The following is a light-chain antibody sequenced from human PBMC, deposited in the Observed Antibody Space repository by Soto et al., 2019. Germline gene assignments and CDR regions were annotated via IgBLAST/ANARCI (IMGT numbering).Light chain of an antibody. Sequence: EIVMTQSPATLSVSPVEGATLSCKVSQSLTSGYLAWYQQKPGQAPRILIYAASSRAPGIPDRFSGSGSGTDFSLTISRLEPEDFALYYCHQYDTSPRTFGQGTKVDI. V-gene: IGKV3-20*01. CDR3: HQYDTSPRT. CDR2: AAS. CDR1: QSLTSGY. J-gene: IGKJ1*01.